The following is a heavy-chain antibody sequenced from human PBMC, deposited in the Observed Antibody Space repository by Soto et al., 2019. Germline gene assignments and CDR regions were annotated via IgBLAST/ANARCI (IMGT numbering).Heavy chain of an antibody. V-gene: IGHV3-9*01. CDR2: ISWNSGSI. Sequence: EVQLVESGGGLVQPGRSLRLSCAASGFTFDDYAMHWVRQAPGKGLEWVSGISWNSGSIGYADSVKGRFTISRDNAKNSLYLQMNSLRAEDTALYYCAKADYGDSTGYYYYYMDVWGKGTTVTVSS. J-gene: IGHJ6*03. CDR3: AKADYGDSTGYYYYYMDV. D-gene: IGHD4-17*01. CDR1: GFTFDDYA.